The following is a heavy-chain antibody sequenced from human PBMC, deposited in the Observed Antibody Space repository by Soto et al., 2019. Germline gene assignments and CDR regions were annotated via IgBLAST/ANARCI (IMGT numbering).Heavy chain of an antibody. CDR3: ARSSGYVPGGY. V-gene: IGHV4-38-2*01. J-gene: IGHJ4*02. Sequence: PSETLSLTCAVSGYPISSGYYWGCIRQPPGKGLEWIGIIHHSGSTYYNPSLRSRITISVDTSKNQFSLKMPSVTTADTAVYYCARSSGYVPGGYWGQGILVTVYS. CDR2: IHHSGST. D-gene: IGHD5-12*01. CDR1: GYPISSGYY.